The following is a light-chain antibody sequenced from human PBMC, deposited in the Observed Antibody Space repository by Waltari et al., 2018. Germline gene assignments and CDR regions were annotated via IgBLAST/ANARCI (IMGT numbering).Light chain of an antibody. J-gene: IGKJ2*01. CDR1: QSVGSN. CDR3: QQYNKWPLT. V-gene: IGKV3D-15*01. Sequence: EIVMTQSPATLSVSPGERDTLPCRASQSVGSNLAWSQQKPGQAPRLLIYGASTRATGIAARFSGSGSGTEFTLNISSLQSEDFAVYYCQQYNKWPLTFGQGTKLEIK. CDR2: GAS.